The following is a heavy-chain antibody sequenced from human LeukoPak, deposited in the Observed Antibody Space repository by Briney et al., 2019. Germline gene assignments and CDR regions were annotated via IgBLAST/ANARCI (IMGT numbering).Heavy chain of an antibody. J-gene: IGHJ4*02. D-gene: IGHD6-6*01. CDR2: ISGSGGTT. CDR1: GFSFSSYG. V-gene: IGHV3-23*01. Sequence: GGSLRLSCAASGFSFSSYGMGWVRQAPGKGLEWVSGISGSGGTTQYADSVEGRFTISRDNSQNTLSLQMNSLRAEDTAVYFCAKAGYRGSSVNYFDYWGQGTLVTVSS. CDR3: AKAGYRGSSVNYFDY.